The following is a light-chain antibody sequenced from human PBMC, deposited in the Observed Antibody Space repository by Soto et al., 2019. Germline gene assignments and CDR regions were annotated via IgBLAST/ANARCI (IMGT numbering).Light chain of an antibody. J-gene: IGKJ3*01. CDR2: ATS. V-gene: IGKV1-39*01. CDR1: QSIRSY. CDR3: QQSYSAPFT. Sequence: DIQMTQSPSSLSASVGDRVTITCRASQSIRSYLNWYQQKPGKAPKLLIYATSILQSGVPSRFSACSSGTDFTLTISSLQPEDFATYFCQQSYSAPFTFGPGTRVDIK.